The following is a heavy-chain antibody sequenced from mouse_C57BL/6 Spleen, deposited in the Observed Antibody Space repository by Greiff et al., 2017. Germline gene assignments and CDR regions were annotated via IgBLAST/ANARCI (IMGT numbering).Heavy chain of an antibody. J-gene: IGHJ4*01. V-gene: IGHV1-15*01. Sequence: QVHVKQSGAELVRPGASVTLSCKASGYTFTDYEMHWVKQTPVHGLEWIGAIDPETGGTAYNQKFKGKAILTADKSSSTAYMELRSLTSEDSAVYYCTRGGTGGYAMDYWGQGTSVTVSS. D-gene: IGHD4-1*01. CDR2: IDPETGGT. CDR3: TRGGTGGYAMDY. CDR1: GYTFTDYE.